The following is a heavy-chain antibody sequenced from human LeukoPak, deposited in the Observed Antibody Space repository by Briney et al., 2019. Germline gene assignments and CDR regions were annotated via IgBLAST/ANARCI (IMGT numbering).Heavy chain of an antibody. Sequence: ASVKVSCKASGYTFTGYYMHWVRQAPGQGLEWMGWINPNSGGTYYAQKFQGRVTMTRDTSISTAYMELSRLRSDDTAVYYCARVETGLLWFGELFDYWGQGTLVTVSS. D-gene: IGHD3-10*01. V-gene: IGHV1-2*02. CDR2: INPNSGGT. CDR1: GYTFTGYY. J-gene: IGHJ4*02. CDR3: ARVETGLLWFGELFDY.